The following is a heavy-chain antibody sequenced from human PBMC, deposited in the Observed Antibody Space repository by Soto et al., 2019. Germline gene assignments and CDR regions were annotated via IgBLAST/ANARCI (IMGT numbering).Heavy chain of an antibody. D-gene: IGHD3-10*01. CDR1: GFSLSTSGVG. CDR2: IYWDDDK. CDR3: AHRPPIWFGELLPNWFDP. Sequence: QITLKESGPTLVKPTQTLTLTCTFSGFSLSTSGVGVGWIPQPPGKALEWLALIYWDDDKRYSPSLKSRLTITKDTSKNQVFLTMTIMDPVDTATFYCAHRPPIWFGELLPNWFDPWGQGTLVTVSS. J-gene: IGHJ5*02. V-gene: IGHV2-5*02.